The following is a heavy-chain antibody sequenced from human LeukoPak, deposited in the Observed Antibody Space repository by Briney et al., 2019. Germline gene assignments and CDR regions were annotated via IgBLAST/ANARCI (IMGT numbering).Heavy chain of an antibody. CDR2: ISGGGGST. D-gene: IGHD3-16*01. V-gene: IGHV3-23*01. J-gene: IGHJ4*02. CDR3: ARTRGPNVFGGVHDY. Sequence: GGSLRLSCAASGFPFSSYAMSWVRRAPGKGLEWVSGISGGGGSTYYADSVRGRFTISRDNSKNTLYLQVNSLRAEDTAVYYCARTRGPNVFGGVHDYWGQGTLVTVSS. CDR1: GFPFSSYA.